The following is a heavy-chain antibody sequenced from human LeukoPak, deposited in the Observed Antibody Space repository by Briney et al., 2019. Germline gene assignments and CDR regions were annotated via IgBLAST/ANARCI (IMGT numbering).Heavy chain of an antibody. CDR2: INHSGST. CDR3: ARPYYYGSGSYAFDI. CDR1: GGSFSGYY. Sequence: SETLSLTCAVYGGSFSGYYWSWIRQPPGKGLEWIGEINHSGSTYYNPSLKSRVTISVDGSKNQFSLKLSSVTAADTAVYYCARPYYYGSGSYAFDIWGQGTMVTVSS. V-gene: IGHV4-34*01. D-gene: IGHD3-10*01. J-gene: IGHJ3*02.